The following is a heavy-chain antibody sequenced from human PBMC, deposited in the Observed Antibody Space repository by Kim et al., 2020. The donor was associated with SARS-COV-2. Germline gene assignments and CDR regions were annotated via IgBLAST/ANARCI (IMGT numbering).Heavy chain of an antibody. CDR3: AKLDHSVAVQLERADAFDI. CDR1: GFTFSSYG. J-gene: IGHJ3*02. D-gene: IGHD1-1*01. CDR2: IWYDGSNK. V-gene: IGHV3-33*06. Sequence: GGSLRLSCAASGFTFSSYGMHWVRQAPGKGLEWVAVIWYDGSNKYYADSVKGRFTISRDNSKNTLYLQMNSLRAEDTAVYYCAKLDHSVAVQLERADAFDIWGQGTMVTVSS.